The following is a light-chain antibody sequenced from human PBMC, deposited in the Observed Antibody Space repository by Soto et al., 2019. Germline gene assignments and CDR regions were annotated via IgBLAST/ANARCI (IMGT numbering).Light chain of an antibody. J-gene: IGLJ1*01. CDR3: SSYTSSSFYV. CDR1: SSDVGSYNR. CDR2: EVS. V-gene: IGLV2-18*02. Sequence: QSALTQPPSVSGSPGQSGTISCTGTSSDVGSYNRVSWYQQPPGTAPKLMIYEVSNRPSGVPDRFSGSKSGNTASLTISGLQAEDEVDYYCSSYTSSSFYVFGPGTKVTVL.